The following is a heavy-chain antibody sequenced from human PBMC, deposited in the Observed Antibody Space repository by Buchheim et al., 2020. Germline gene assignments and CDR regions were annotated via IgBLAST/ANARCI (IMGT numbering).Heavy chain of an antibody. V-gene: IGHV4-39*01. J-gene: IGHJ4*02. CDR1: GGSISSSSYY. D-gene: IGHD6-19*01. CDR2: IYYSGST. Sequence: QLQLQESGPGLVKPSETLSLTCTVSGGSISSSSYYWGWIRQPPGKGLEWIGSIYYSGSTYYNPFLKSRGTISGDASQHQFSLKLSSVTAADTAVYYCARRGSSGWYYFDYWGQGTL. CDR3: ARRGSSGWYYFDY.